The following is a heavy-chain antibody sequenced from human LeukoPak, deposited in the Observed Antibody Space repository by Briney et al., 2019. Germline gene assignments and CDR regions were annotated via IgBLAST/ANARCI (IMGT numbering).Heavy chain of an antibody. J-gene: IGHJ4*02. CDR1: GYTFTGYY. Sequence: ASVKVSCKASGYTFTGYYLHWVRQAPGQGLEWMGWINPNSGGTNYAQKFQGRVTMTRDTSISTAYMEVSRLRSDDTAVYYCARVGGPGDSSGWYGYWGQGTLVTVSS. CDR2: INPNSGGT. CDR3: ARVGGPGDSSGWYGY. D-gene: IGHD6-19*01. V-gene: IGHV1-2*02.